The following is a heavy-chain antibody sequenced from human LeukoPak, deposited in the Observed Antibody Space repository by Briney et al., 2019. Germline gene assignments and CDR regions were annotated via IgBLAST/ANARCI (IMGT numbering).Heavy chain of an antibody. CDR2: IYYSGST. CDR1: GGSISSGGYY. CDR3: ARDRSTVTTRVYYGMDV. J-gene: IGHJ6*04. Sequence: SETLSLTCTVSGGSISSGGYYWSWIRQHPGTGLEWVGYIYYSGSTYYNPSLKSRVTISVDTSKSQFSLKLSSVTAADTAVYYCARDRSTVTTRVYYGMDVWGKGTTVTVSS. V-gene: IGHV4-31*03. D-gene: IGHD4-17*01.